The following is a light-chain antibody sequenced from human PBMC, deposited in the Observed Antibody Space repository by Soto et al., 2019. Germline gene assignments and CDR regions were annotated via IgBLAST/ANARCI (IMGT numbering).Light chain of an antibody. J-gene: IGKJ5*01. Sequence: EDLLTQSPSTRSLSPGKIPTLXXRARESVDFHVAWYQQKPGQAPGXLIYDASVRATGTPARFSGSGSGTAFTLPISSLEPEDFALYYCRQRSTWPTFGQGTRLE. CDR2: DAS. CDR1: ESVDFH. V-gene: IGKV3-11*01. CDR3: RQRSTWPT.